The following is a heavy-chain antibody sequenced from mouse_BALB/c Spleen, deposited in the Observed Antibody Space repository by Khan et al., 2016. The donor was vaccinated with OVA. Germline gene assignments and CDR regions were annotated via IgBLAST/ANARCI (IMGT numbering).Heavy chain of an antibody. V-gene: IGHV3-2*02. CDR1: GYSITSGYV. J-gene: IGHJ2*01. Sequence: EVQLQESGPGLVKPSQSLSLTCTVTGYSITSGYVWNWIRQFPGNQLEWMGYISYSGSTNYHPSLKSRISITRDTSTKQFFRQLNSVTTEDTATYYCARTARIKYWGQGTTLTVSA. CDR3: ARTARIKY. D-gene: IGHD1-2*01. CDR2: ISYSGST.